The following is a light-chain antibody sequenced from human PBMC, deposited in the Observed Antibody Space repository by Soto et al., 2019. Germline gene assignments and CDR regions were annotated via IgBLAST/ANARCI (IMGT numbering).Light chain of an antibody. CDR2: DAS. J-gene: IGKJ2*01. Sequence: DIQMTQSPSSLSASVGDRVTITCQASQDISNYLNWYQQKPGKAPKLLIYDASNLETGVPSRFSGSGSGTDFTFTISSLQPEDIATYYFQQRGTFGQGTKLEIK. CDR3: QQRGT. CDR1: QDISNY. V-gene: IGKV1-33*01.